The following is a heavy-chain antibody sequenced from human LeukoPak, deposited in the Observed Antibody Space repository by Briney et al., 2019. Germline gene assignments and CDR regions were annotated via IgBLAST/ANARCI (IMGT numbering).Heavy chain of an antibody. J-gene: IGHJ4*02. V-gene: IGHV3-30*19. Sequence: GGSLILSCAASGFTFSSYGMHWVRQAPGEGLEWVAVISYDGSNKYYADSVKGRFTISRDNSKNTLYLQMNSLRAEDTAVYYCARDSSIAVAGDFDYWGQGTLVTVSS. CDR2: ISYDGSNK. CDR3: ARDSSIAVAGDFDY. D-gene: IGHD6-19*01. CDR1: GFTFSSYG.